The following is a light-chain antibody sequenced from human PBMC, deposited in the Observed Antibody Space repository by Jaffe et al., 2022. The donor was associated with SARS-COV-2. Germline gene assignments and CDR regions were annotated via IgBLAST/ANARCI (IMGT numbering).Light chain of an antibody. V-gene: IGKV3-11*01. CDR1: QSVSSY. CDR3: QQRSSWPHT. J-gene: IGKJ2*01. Sequence: DIVLTQSPATLSLSPGERATLSCRASQSVSSYLAWYQQKPGQAPRLLIYDASNRATGIPARFSGSGSGTDFTLTISSLEPEDFAVYYCQQRSSWPHTFGQGTKLEIK. CDR2: DAS.